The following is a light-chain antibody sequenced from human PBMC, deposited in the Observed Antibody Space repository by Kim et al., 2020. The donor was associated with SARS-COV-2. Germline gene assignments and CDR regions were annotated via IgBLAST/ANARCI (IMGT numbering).Light chain of an antibody. CDR3: QQANSFPWT. J-gene: IGKJ1*01. V-gene: IGKV1-12*01. Sequence: APVGDRVTITCRASQGVGTYLAWYQQKPGKAPKLLISAASSMQSGVPSRFSGSGSGTVFTLTISSLQPDDFATYYCQQANSFPWTFGQGTKVDIK. CDR1: QGVGTY. CDR2: AAS.